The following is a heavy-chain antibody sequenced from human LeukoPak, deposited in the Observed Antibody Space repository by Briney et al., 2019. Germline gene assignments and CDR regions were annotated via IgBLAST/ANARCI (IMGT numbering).Heavy chain of an antibody. CDR1: GGSISSGGYY. J-gene: IGHJ3*02. CDR3: ARLQGGSYDILTGKDAFDI. CDR2: IYHSGST. D-gene: IGHD3-9*01. V-gene: IGHV4-30-2*01. Sequence: PSQTLSLTCTVSGGSISSGGYYWSWIRQPPGKGLEWIGYIYHSGSTYYNPSLKSRVTISVDRSKNQFSLKLSSVTAADTAVYYCARLQGGSYDILTGKDAFDIWGQGTMVTVSS.